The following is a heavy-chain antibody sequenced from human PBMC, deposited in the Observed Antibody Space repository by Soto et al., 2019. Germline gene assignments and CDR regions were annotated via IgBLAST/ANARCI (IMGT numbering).Heavy chain of an antibody. CDR2: ISSTSTYT. V-gene: IGHV3-21*01. CDR1: GFTFRSYA. Sequence: PGGSLRLSCAASGFTFRSYAMNWVRQTQEKGLEWVGSISSTSTYTHYADSAKGRLTTSTDNANNSLFLQMDSLRAEDPAIYFCARDLELDCNFWGRGALVTVSS. CDR3: ARDLELDCNF. J-gene: IGHJ4*03. D-gene: IGHD1-1*01.